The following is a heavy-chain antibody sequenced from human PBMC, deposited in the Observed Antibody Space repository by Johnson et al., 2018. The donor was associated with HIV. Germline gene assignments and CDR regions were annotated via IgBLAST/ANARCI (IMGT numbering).Heavy chain of an antibody. Sequence: VQLVESGGGLVQPGGSLRLSCAASGFTFSSYDMHWVRQATGKGLEWVSAIGTAGDTYYPGSVKGRFTISRENAKNSLYLQMNSLRAGDTAVYYCAREGGSGWSLDAFDIWGQGTMVTVSS. CDR1: GFTFSSYD. J-gene: IGHJ3*02. V-gene: IGHV3-13*01. CDR2: IGTAGDT. CDR3: AREGGSGWSLDAFDI. D-gene: IGHD6-19*01.